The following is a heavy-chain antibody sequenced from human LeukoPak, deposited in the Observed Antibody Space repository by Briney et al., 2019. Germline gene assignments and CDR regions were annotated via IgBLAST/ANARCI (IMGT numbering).Heavy chain of an antibody. V-gene: IGHV4-61*02. CDR2: IYTSGST. CDR3: ARAWELLTFDY. J-gene: IGHJ4*02. Sequence: SETLSLTCTVSGGSISSGSYYWSWIRQPAGKGLEWIGRIYTSGSTNYNPSLKSRVTISVDTSKNQFSLKLSSVTAADTAVYYCARAWELLTFDYWGQGTLVTVSS. CDR1: GGSISSGSYY. D-gene: IGHD1-26*01.